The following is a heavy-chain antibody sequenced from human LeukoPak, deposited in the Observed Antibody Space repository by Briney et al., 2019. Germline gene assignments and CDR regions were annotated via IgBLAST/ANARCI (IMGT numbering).Heavy chain of an antibody. J-gene: IGHJ6*02. V-gene: IGHV4-39*01. CDR3: ASLCSSTSCYYYYYGMDV. CDR2: IYYSGST. CDR1: GGSISSSSYY. D-gene: IGHD2-2*01. Sequence: PSETLSLTCTVSGGSISSSSYYWGWIRQPPGKGLEWIGSIYYSGSTYYNPSLKSRVTISVDTSKNQFSLKLCSVTAADTAVYYCASLCSSTSCYYYYYGMDVWGQGTTVTVS.